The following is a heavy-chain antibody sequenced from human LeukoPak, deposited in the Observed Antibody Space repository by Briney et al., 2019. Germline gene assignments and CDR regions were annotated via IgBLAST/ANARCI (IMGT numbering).Heavy chain of an antibody. V-gene: IGHV3-23*01. D-gene: IGHD3-10*01. CDR3: AKDLYFSGSDY. CDR2: IGGTHSNI. J-gene: IGHJ4*02. CDR1: GFTVSSNY. Sequence: GGSLRLSCAASGFTVSSNYMSWVRQAPGKGLEWVSYIGGTHSNIYYADSVKGRFTISRDNSKNTLYLQMNSLRAEDTAVYYCAKDLYFSGSDYWGQGTLVTVSS.